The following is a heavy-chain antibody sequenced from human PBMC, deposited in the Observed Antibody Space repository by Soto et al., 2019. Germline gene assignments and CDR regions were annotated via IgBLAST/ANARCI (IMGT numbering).Heavy chain of an antibody. D-gene: IGHD4-17*01. CDR2: ISYDGSNK. CDR3: GRALDYGGNTLDY. Sequence: VGSLRLSCAASGFTFSRNGMQWVRQAPGKGLEWVAVISYDGSNKYYADSVKGRFTISRDNSKNTLYLQMNSLRAEDTAVYYCGRALDYGGNTLDYWGQGTLVTVSS. CDR1: GFTFSRNG. V-gene: IGHV3-30*03. J-gene: IGHJ4*02.